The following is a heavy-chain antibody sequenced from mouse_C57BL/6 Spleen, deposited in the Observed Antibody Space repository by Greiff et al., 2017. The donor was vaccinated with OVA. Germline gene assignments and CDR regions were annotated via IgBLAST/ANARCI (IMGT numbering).Heavy chain of an antibody. CDR3: ARRYMGAMDY. V-gene: IGHV1-18*01. Sequence: EVQLQQSGPELVNPGASVKIPCKASGYTFTDYNMDWVKQSHGKSLEWIGDINPNNGGTIYNQKFKGKATLTVDKSSSTAYMELRSLTSEDTAVYYCARRYMGAMDYWGQGTSVTVSS. CDR1: GYTFTDYN. D-gene: IGHD1-1*01. CDR2: INPNNGGT. J-gene: IGHJ4*01.